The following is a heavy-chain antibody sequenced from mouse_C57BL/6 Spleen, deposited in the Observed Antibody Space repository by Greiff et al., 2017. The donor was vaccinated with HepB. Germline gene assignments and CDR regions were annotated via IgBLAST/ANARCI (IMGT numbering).Heavy chain of an antibody. J-gene: IGHJ4*01. CDR3: ARNYGSSRGYAMDY. Sequence: QVQLQQSGPELVKPGASVKISCKASGYAFSSSWMNWVKQRPGKGLEWIGRIYPGDGDTNYNGKFKGKATLTADKSSSTAYMQLSSLTSEDSAVYFCARNYGSSRGYAMDYWGQGTSVTVSS. CDR1: GYAFSSSW. V-gene: IGHV1-82*01. D-gene: IGHD1-1*01. CDR2: IYPGDGDT.